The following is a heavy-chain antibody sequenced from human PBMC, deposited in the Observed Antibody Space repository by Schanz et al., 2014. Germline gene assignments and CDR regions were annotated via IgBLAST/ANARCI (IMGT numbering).Heavy chain of an antibody. CDR2: ISGSGGST. J-gene: IGHJ3*02. D-gene: IGHD3-10*01. CDR3: AKGRFGELSAFDI. Sequence: VQLVESVGDLVQPGGSLRLSCSASGFTFSTFAMHWVRQAPGKGLEYISAISGSGGSTYYADSVKGRFTISRDNSKNTLYLQMNSLRAEDTAVYYCAKGRFGELSAFDIWGQGTMVTVSS. CDR1: GFTFSTFA. V-gene: IGHV3-64*04.